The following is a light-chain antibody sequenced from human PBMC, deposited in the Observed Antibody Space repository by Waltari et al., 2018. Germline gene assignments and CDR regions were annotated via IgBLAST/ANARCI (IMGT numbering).Light chain of an antibody. CDR2: SAS. Sequence: DIQMTQSPSSLSASVGDRVTITCRASQGIRNYLGWYQQRPGKAPKRLNYSASSLQSGVPSRFSGSGSGTEFTLTISSLQPEDFSTYYWLQDNSYPPTFGQGTKVEIK. J-gene: IGKJ1*01. CDR3: LQDNSYPPT. CDR1: QGIRNY. V-gene: IGKV1-17*01.